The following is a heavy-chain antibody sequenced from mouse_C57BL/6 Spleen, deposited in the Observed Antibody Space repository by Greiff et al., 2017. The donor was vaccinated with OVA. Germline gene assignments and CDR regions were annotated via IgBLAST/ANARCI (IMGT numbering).Heavy chain of an antibody. CDR1: GFTFSSYG. CDR2: ISSGGSYT. J-gene: IGHJ3*01. CDR3: ARRDGPFAD. Sequence: EVKLMESGGDLVKPGGSLKLSCAASGFTFSSYGMSWVRQTPDKRLEWVATISSGGSYTYYPDSVKGRFTISRDNAKNTLYLQMSSLKSEDTAMYYCARRDGPFADWGQGTLVTVSA. D-gene: IGHD2-3*01. V-gene: IGHV5-6*02.